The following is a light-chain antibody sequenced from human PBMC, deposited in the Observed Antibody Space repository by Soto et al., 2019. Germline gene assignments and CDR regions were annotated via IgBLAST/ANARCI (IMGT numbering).Light chain of an antibody. V-gene: IGLV2-23*01. J-gene: IGLJ1*01. CDR1: SSDVGSYNL. CDR3: CSYAGSSPYV. CDR2: EGS. Sequence: ALAPPASVSGSPGQSITISCPGTSSDVGSYNLVSWYQQHPGKAPKLMIYEGSKRPSGVSNRFSGSKSGNTASLTISGLQAEDEADYYCCSYAGSSPYVFGTGTKVTVL.